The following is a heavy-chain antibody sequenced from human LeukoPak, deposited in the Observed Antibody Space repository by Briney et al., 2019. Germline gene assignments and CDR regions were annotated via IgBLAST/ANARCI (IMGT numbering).Heavy chain of an antibody. Sequence: GGSLRLSYAASGIIFSKYGMSWVRQAPGKGLEWVAKIKPDGSEIYHVDSVQGRFTISRDNAKNSLYLQMNSLRAEDTAVYYYATSRFYLESWGQGTLVTVSS. CDR1: GIIFSKYG. V-gene: IGHV3-7*01. CDR3: ATSRFYLES. J-gene: IGHJ4*02. CDR2: IKPDGSEI.